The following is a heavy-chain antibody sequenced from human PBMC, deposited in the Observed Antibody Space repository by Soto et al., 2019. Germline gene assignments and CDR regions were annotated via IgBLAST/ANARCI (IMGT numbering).Heavy chain of an antibody. V-gene: IGHV1-69*12. CDR2: IIPIFGTA. J-gene: IGHJ3*02. D-gene: IGHD2-2*01. CDR1: GGTFSSYA. Sequence: QVQLVQSGAEVKKPGSSVKVSCKASGGTFSSYAISWVRQAPGQGLEWMGGIIPIFGTANYAQKFQGRVTITAAESTSTAYMELSSLRSEDTAVYYCASVAAAMAAFDIWGQGTMFIVSS. CDR3: ASVAAAMAAFDI.